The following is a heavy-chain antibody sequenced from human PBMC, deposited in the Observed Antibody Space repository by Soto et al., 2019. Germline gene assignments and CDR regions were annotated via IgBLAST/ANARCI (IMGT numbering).Heavy chain of an antibody. J-gene: IGHJ6*02. CDR3: ARDNIEEYSSSSGPYYYYGMDV. D-gene: IGHD6-6*01. Sequence: GGSLRLSCAASGFTVSSNYMSWVRQAPGKGLEWVSVIYSGGSTYYADSVKGRFTISRHNSKNTLYLQMNSLRAEDTAVYYCARDNIEEYSSSSGPYYYYGMDVWGQGTTVTVSS. CDR1: GFTVSSNY. V-gene: IGHV3-53*04. CDR2: IYSGGST.